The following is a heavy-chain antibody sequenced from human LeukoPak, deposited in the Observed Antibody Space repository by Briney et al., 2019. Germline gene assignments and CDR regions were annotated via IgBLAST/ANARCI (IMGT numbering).Heavy chain of an antibody. J-gene: IGHJ6*02. CDR3: ARGDPGYCSSTSCYLHYYGMDV. Sequence: ASVKVSCKASGYTFTGYYMHWVRQAPGQGLEWMGRINPNSGGTNYAQKFQGRGTMTRDTSISTAYMELSRLRSDDTAVYYCARGDPGYCSSTSCYLHYYGMDVWGQGTTVTVSS. CDR2: INPNSGGT. CDR1: GYTFTGYY. V-gene: IGHV1-2*06. D-gene: IGHD2-2*01.